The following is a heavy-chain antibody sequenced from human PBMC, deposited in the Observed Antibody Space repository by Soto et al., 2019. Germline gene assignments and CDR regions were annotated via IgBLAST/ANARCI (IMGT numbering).Heavy chain of an antibody. J-gene: IGHJ4*02. CDR2: IYYTGST. Sequence: QVQLQESGPGLVKPSQTLSLPCTVSGASINSGGYYWSWIREHPGTGLEWFGNIYYTGSTYYNPFLTRRVTISLDTSKNQSSLWLSTVTAADTAVYYCATGDAWGNLLAYWGQGTLVTVSS. CDR1: GASINSGGYY. CDR3: ATGDAWGNLLAY. V-gene: IGHV4-31*03. D-gene: IGHD7-27*01.